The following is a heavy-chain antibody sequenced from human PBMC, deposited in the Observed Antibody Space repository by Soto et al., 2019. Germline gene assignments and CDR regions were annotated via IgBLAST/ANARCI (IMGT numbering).Heavy chain of an antibody. Sequence: PSETLSLTCTVSGGSINSYYWSWIRQPPGKGLEWIGYIYYSGSTNYNPSLKSRVTISVDTSKNQFSLKLRSVTGADTAVYYCARRYGGNFDYWGQGALVTV. V-gene: IGHV4-59*01. CDR2: IYYSGST. CDR1: GGSINSYY. D-gene: IGHD1-26*01. J-gene: IGHJ4*02. CDR3: ARRYGGNFDY.